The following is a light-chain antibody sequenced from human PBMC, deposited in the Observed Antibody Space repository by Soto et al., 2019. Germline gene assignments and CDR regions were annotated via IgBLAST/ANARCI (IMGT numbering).Light chain of an antibody. V-gene: IGLV2-14*01. CDR3: SSYTSTTTLL. J-gene: IGLJ2*01. CDR2: EVS. Sequence: SALTQPASVSGSPGQSITISCTGTSSDVGGYNYVSWYQHHPGKAPKLMIYEVSNRPSGVSNRFSGSKSGNTASLTISGLQAEDEADYYCSSYTSTTTLLFGGGTKVTVL. CDR1: SSDVGGYNY.